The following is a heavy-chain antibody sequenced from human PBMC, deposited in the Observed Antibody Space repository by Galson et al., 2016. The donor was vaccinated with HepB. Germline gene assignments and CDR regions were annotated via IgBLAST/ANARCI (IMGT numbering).Heavy chain of an antibody. CDR2: ISGSGGSI. CDR3: AKKSLVAGSATYVFDH. J-gene: IGHJ4*02. Sequence: SLRLSCAASGFPFSTYGMSWVRQAPGKGLEWVSGISGSGGSIYSADSVKGRFTISRDNSKNTLYLQMNSLRADDTAVYYCAKKSLVAGSATYVFDHWGQGPLVTVSS. CDR1: GFPFSTYG. D-gene: IGHD6-19*01. V-gene: IGHV3-23*01.